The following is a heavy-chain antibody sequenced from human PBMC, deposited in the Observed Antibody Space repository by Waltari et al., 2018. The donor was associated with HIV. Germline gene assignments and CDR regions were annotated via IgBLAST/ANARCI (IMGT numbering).Heavy chain of an antibody. V-gene: IGHV5-51*01. J-gene: IGHJ4*02. CDR3: ARPGLAYCGGDCYYHF. CDR2: VYPGDSET. D-gene: IGHD2-21*02. CDR1: GYRVTTYW. Sequence: VQLVQSGTEVKKPGESLTISCKASGYRVTTYWLPWVRQRRGKGLEWMGIVYPGDSETRYSPSFEGQVTISVDKSIATAYLQWSSLKASDSAVYYCARPGLAYCGGDCYYHFWGQGTLVSVSS.